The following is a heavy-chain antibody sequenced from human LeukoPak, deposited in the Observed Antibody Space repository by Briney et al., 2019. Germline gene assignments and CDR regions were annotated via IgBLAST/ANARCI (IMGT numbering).Heavy chain of an antibody. J-gene: IGHJ5*02. V-gene: IGHV3-48*03. CDR2: ISSSGSTI. CDR3: ARVQERITMVRGVPGFDP. D-gene: IGHD3-10*01. Sequence: GGSLRLSCAASGFTFGSYEMNWVRQAPGKGLEWVSYISSSGSTIYYADSVKGRFTISRDNAKNSLYLQMNSLRAEDTAVYYCARVQERITMVRGVPGFDPWGQGTLVTVSS. CDR1: GFTFGSYE.